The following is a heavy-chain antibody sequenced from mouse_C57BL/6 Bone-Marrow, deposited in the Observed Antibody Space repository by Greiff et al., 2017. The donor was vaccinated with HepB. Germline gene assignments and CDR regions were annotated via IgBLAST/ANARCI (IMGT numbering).Heavy chain of an antibody. CDR3: ARSYYGSSSWFAY. J-gene: IGHJ3*01. Sequence: VQLQQPGAELVRPGTSVKLSCKASGYTFTSYWMHWVKQRPGQGLEWIGVIDPSDSYTNYNQKFKGKATLTVDTSSSTAYMQLSSRTSEDSAVYYCARSYYGSSSWFAYWGQGTLVTVSA. CDR1: GYTFTSYW. CDR2: IDPSDSYT. D-gene: IGHD1-1*01. V-gene: IGHV1-59*01.